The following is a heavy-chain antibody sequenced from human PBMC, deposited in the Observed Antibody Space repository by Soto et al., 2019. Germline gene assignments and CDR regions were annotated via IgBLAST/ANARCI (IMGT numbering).Heavy chain of an antibody. Sequence: GGSLRLSCAASGFICSSYDVSWVRQAPGKGLEWVSTILVDGRTFYVDSVKGRFTISTDSSNNMVYLQMNSLTAGDTALYYCAKATATGGGAFDICGQGTMVTVS. CDR1: GFICSSYD. CDR2: ILVDGRT. V-gene: IGHV3-23*01. J-gene: IGHJ3*02. D-gene: IGHD2-8*02. CDR3: AKATATGGGAFDI.